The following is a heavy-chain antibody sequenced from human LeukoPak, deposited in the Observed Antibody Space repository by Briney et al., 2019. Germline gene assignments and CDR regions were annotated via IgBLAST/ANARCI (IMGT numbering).Heavy chain of an antibody. CDR3: ALQDDYDTSPPIN. CDR2: IYYIGTT. CDR1: GGSISSSSYY. J-gene: IGHJ4*02. V-gene: IGHV4-39*01. D-gene: IGHD3-22*01. Sequence: SETLSLTCTVSGGSISSSSYYWGWICQPPGKGLEWIGSIYYIGTTYYNPSLKSRVTISVDTSKNQFSLKLSSVIAADTAVYYCALQDDYDTSPPINWGQGTLVTVSS.